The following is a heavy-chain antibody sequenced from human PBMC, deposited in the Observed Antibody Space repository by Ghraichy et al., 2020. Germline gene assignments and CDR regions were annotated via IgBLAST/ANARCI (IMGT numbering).Heavy chain of an antibody. CDR2: ISSSGDST. V-gene: IGHV3-23*01. CDR3: AKTQDSGGYYMYYFDY. J-gene: IGHJ4*02. Sequence: GGSLRLSCAASGFTFSSYAMSWVRQAPGKGLEWVSAISSSGDSTYYADSVKGRFTISRDNSKNTLYLQMDSLRAEDTAVYYCAKTQDSGGYYMYYFDYWGQGTLVTVSS. CDR1: GFTFSSYA. D-gene: IGHD3-22*01.